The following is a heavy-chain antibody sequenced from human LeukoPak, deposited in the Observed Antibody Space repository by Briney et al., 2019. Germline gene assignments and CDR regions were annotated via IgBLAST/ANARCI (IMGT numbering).Heavy chain of an antibody. V-gene: IGHV3-23*01. CDR1: GFTFSSYA. CDR3: AKEEIGAVAGTGIYYFDY. J-gene: IGHJ4*02. CDR2: ISGSGGST. D-gene: IGHD6-19*01. Sequence: PGGSLRLSCAASGFTFSSYAMSWVRQAPGKGLEWVSAISGSGGSTYYADSVKGRFTISRDNSKNTLYLQMNSLRAEDTAVYYCAKEEIGAVAGTGIYYFDYWGQGTLVAVSS.